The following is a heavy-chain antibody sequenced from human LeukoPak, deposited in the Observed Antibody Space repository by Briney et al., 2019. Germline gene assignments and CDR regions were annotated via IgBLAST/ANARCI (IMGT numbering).Heavy chain of an antibody. CDR1: GFTFSSYG. V-gene: IGHV3-23*01. Sequence: PGGSLRLSCAASGFTFSSYGMSWVRQTPGKGLEWVSAISGSGGSTYYADSVKGRFTISRDNSKNTLSLQMNSLRAEDTAVYYCAKPTRDNGDYWYFDLWGRGTLVTVSS. CDR2: ISGSGGST. CDR3: AKPTRDNGDYWYFDL. J-gene: IGHJ2*01. D-gene: IGHD4-17*01.